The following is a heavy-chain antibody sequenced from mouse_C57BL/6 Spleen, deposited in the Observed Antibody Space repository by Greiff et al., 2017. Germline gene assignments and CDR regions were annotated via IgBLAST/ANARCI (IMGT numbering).Heavy chain of an antibody. Sequence: VQLQESGAELVRPGASVTLSCKASGYTFTDYEMHWVKQTPVHGLEWIGAIDPETGGTAYNQKFKGKAILTADKSSSTAYMELRSLTSEDSAVYYCTRYYYGSSHFDYWGQGTTLTVSS. CDR1: GYTFTDYE. V-gene: IGHV1-15*01. D-gene: IGHD1-1*01. CDR3: TRYYYGSSHFDY. J-gene: IGHJ2*01. CDR2: IDPETGGT.